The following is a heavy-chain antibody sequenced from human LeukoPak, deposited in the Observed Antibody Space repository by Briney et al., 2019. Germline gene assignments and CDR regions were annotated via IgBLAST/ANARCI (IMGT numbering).Heavy chain of an antibody. D-gene: IGHD5-18*01. Sequence: EPGGSLRLSCAASGFTFSSYGMHWVRQAPGKGLEWVAVIWYDGSNKYYADSVKGRFTISRDNSKNTLYLQMNSLRAEDTAVYYCARELQLSQGVGYYYGMDVWGKGTTVTVSS. J-gene: IGHJ6*04. CDR1: GFTFSSYG. V-gene: IGHV3-33*01. CDR3: ARELQLSQGVGYYYGMDV. CDR2: IWYDGSNK.